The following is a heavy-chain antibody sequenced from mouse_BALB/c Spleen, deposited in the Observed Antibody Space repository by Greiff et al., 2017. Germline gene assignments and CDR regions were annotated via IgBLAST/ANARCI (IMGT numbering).Heavy chain of an antibody. V-gene: IGHV1-18*01. CDR3: ARLRRGSMDY. CDR2: INPNNGGT. Sequence: EVKLMESGPELVKPGASVKIPCKASGYTFTDYNMDWVKQSHGKSLEWIGDINPNNGGTIYNQKFKGKATLTVDKSSSTAYMELRSLTSEDTAVYYCARLRRGSMDYWGQGTSVTVSS. J-gene: IGHJ4*01. CDR1: GYTFTDYN. D-gene: IGHD2-12*01.